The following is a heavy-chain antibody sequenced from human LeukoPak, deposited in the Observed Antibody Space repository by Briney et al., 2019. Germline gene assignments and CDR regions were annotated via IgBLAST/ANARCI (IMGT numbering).Heavy chain of an antibody. J-gene: IGHJ4*02. D-gene: IGHD3-22*01. CDR1: GGSISSGGYY. V-gene: IGHV4-31*03. CDR3: ASHQYYYDSSGYYPFDY. CDR2: IYYSGST. Sequence: PSQTLSLTCTVSGGSISSGGYYWSWIRQRPGKGLEWIGYIYYSGSTYYNPSLKSRVTISVDTSKNQFSLKLSSVTAADTAVYYCASHQYYYDSSGYYPFDYWGQGTLVTVSS.